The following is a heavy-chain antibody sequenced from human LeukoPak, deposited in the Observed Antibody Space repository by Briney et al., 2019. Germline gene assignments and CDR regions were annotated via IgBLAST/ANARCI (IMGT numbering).Heavy chain of an antibody. CDR1: GYTFTGYY. CDR3: ARGGYSSSWFRNYYYYYYMDV. D-gene: IGHD6-13*01. CDR2: MNPNSGNT. J-gene: IGHJ6*03. V-gene: IGHV1-8*03. Sequence: ASVTVSCKASGYTFTGYYMHWVRQAPGQGLEWMGWMNPNSGNTGYAQKFQGRVTITRNTSISTAYMELSSLRSEDPAVYYCARGGYSSSWFRNYYYYYYMDVWGKGTTVTVSS.